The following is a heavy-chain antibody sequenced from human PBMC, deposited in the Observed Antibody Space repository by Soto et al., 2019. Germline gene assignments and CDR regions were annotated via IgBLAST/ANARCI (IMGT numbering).Heavy chain of an antibody. Sequence: ASVKVSCKASAYTFTSYGISWVRQAPGQGLEWMGWISAYNGNTNYAQKLQGRVTMTTDTSTSTAYMELRSLRSDDTAVYYCARDLVFRAPAVVFDIWGQGTLVTVSS. CDR1: AYTFTSYG. CDR2: ISAYNGNT. CDR3: ARDLVFRAPAVVFDI. J-gene: IGHJ3*02. V-gene: IGHV1-18*01. D-gene: IGHD3-10*01.